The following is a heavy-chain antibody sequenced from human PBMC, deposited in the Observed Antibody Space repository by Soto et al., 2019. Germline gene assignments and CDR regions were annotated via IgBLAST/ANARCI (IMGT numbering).Heavy chain of an antibody. J-gene: IGHJ6*03. V-gene: IGHV3-23*01. D-gene: IGHD3-9*01. CDR1: GFTFSSYA. Sequence: EVQLLESGGGSVQPGGSLRLSCAASGFTFSSYAMSWVRQAPGKGLEWVSAISGSGGSTYYADSVKGRFTISRDNSKNTLYLQMNSLRAEDTAVYYCAKVGNDILTGYYYYYYYYMDVWGKGTTVTVSS. CDR3: AKVGNDILTGYYYYYYYYMDV. CDR2: ISGSGGST.